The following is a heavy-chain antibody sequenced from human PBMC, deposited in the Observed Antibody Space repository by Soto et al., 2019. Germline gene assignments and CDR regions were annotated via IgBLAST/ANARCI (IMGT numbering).Heavy chain of an antibody. J-gene: IGHJ4*02. V-gene: IGHV4-59*08. CDR2: IYYSGST. D-gene: IGHD3-3*02. Sequence: SETLSLTCTVSGGSISSYYWSWIRQPPGKGLEWIGYIYYSGSTNYNPSLKSRVTISVDTSKNQFSLKLSSVTAADTAGYYCARHAPRDPFCYWGQGTLVTVSS. CDR1: GGSISSYY. CDR3: ARHAPRDPFCY.